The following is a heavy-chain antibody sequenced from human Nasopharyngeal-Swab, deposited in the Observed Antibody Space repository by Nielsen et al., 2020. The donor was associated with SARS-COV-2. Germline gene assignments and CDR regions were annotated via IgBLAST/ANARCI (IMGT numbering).Heavy chain of an antibody. CDR3: ARSKAAHNWFDP. Sequence: SEILSLTCTVSGGSISSYYWSWIRQPPGKGLEWIGYIYYSGSTNYNPSLKSRVTISVDTSKNQFSLKLSSVTAADTAVYYCARSKAAHNWFDPWGQGTLVTVSS. V-gene: IGHV4-59*01. CDR1: GGSISSYY. D-gene: IGHD6-6*01. J-gene: IGHJ5*02. CDR2: IYYSGST.